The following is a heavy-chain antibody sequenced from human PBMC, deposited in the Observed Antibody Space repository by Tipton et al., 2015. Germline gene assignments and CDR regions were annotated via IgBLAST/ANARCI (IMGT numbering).Heavy chain of an antibody. CDR2: IYLSGAT. D-gene: IGHD4-23*01. CDR1: GGSISSYY. V-gene: IGHV4-59*01. J-gene: IGHJ2*01. Sequence: GLVKPSETLSLTCTFSGGSISSYYWNWIRQPPGKGLEWIGYIYLSGATNYNASLGSRVIISQDTSKNQLSLRLSSMTAADTAVYYCARSPGGPRWFDLWGRGTLVTVSS. CDR3: ARSPGGPRWFDL.